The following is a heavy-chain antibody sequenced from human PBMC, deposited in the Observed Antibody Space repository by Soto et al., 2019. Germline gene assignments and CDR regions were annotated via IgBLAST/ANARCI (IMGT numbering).Heavy chain of an antibody. CDR3: AKGGRYYYESTGDY. D-gene: IGHD3-22*01. J-gene: IGHJ4*02. Sequence: EVQLVESGGGLVQPGRSLRLSCAASGFTFDDYAMHWVRQAPGKGLEWVSGISWNSGSIGYADSVKGRFTISRDNAKNSLYLQMNSLRAEDTALYYCAKGGRYYYESTGDYWGQGTLVTVSS. V-gene: IGHV3-9*01. CDR1: GFTFDDYA. CDR2: ISWNSGSI.